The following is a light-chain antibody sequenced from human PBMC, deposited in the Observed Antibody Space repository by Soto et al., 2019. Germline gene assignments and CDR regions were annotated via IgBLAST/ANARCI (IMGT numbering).Light chain of an antibody. CDR3: QQYSSAPFT. CDR1: QSVSNNY. CDR2: GAS. Sequence: EIVWTQSPGTLSLSPGERATLSCRASQSVSNNYVAWFQLKPGQAPRLLIHGASSRATDIPDRFSGSGSVTDFTLTINRLAPEDFAVYYCQQYSSAPFTFGPGTKVDV. J-gene: IGKJ3*01. V-gene: IGKV3-20*01.